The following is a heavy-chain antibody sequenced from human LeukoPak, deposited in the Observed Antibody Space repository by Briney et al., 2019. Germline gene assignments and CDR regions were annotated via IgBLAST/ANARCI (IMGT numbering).Heavy chain of an antibody. J-gene: IGHJ4*02. CDR3: TTAGSRILPSAPFDY. V-gene: IGHV3-15*01. D-gene: IGHD2/OR15-2a*01. CDR1: GFTFSNAW. CDR2: IKSKTDAGTT. Sequence: GGSLRLSCATSGFTFSNAWMSWVRQAPGKGLEWVGHIKSKTDAGTTDYAAPVKGRFTVSRDDSKNTLYLQMNSLKTEDTAVYYCTTAGSRILPSAPFDYWGQGTLVTVSS.